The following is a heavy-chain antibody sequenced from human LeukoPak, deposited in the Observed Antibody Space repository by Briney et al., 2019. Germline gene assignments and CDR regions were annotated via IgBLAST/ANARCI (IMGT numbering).Heavy chain of an antibody. J-gene: IGHJ4*02. CDR2: VNLQGST. CDR1: GGSITQTNY. CDR3: AREGGPYRPLDY. Sequence: PSETLSLTCDVSGGSITQTNYWTWVRRPPGKGLEWIGEVNLQGSTHYNPSLMRRVAISVDTSANHVSLQLTSVTAADTAVYYCAREGGPYRPLDYSGQGTLVTVCS. V-gene: IGHV4-4*02.